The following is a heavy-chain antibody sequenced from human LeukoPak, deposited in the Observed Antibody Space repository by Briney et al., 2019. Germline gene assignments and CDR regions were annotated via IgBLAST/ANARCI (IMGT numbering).Heavy chain of an antibody. CDR1: GGSISSYY. CDR2: IYYSGST. D-gene: IGHD6-19*01. Sequence: SETLSLTCTVSGGSISSYYWSWIRQPPGKGLEGIGYIYYSGSTNYNPSLKSRVTISVDTSKNQFSLKLSSVTAADTAVYYCANQLDSSGWYLFDPWGQGTLVTVSS. CDR3: ANQLDSSGWYLFDP. J-gene: IGHJ5*02. V-gene: IGHV4-59*08.